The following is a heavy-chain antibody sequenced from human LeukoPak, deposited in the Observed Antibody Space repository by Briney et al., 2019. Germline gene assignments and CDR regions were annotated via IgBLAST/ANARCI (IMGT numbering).Heavy chain of an antibody. D-gene: IGHD3-9*01. CDR1: GGSISSSSYY. Sequence: SETLSLTCTVSGGSISSSSYYWGWIRQPPGNGLEWIGSIYYSGSTYYNPSLKSRVTISVDTSKNQFSLKLSSVTAADTAVYYCARRNFDWLLFDYWGQGTLVTVSS. J-gene: IGHJ4*02. V-gene: IGHV4-39*01. CDR3: ARRNFDWLLFDY. CDR2: IYYSGST.